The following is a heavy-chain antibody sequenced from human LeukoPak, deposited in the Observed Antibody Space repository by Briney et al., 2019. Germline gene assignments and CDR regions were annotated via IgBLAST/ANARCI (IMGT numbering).Heavy chain of an antibody. V-gene: IGHV3-23*01. Sequence: GGTLRLSCAASGFTFSNYGMNWVRQAPGKGLEWVSGITGSADITYYADSVKGRFTISRDNSKNTLYLQINSLRAEDTAVYFCARDDRWLQFNNWGQGTLVTVSS. J-gene: IGHJ4*02. CDR2: ITGSADIT. D-gene: IGHD5-24*01. CDR3: ARDDRWLQFNN. CDR1: GFTFSNYG.